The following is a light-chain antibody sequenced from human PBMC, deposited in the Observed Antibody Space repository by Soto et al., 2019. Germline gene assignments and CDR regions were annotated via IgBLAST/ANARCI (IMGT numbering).Light chain of an antibody. CDR3: SSYTIASTYV. V-gene: IGLV2-14*02. CDR2: EGS. Sequence: QSALTQPASVSGSPGQSITISCTGTSNDVGSYNLVSWYQQHPGKAPKLMIFEGSKRPSGVSNRFSGSKSGNTASLTISGLQAEDEADYYCSSYTIASTYVFGTGTKLTVL. J-gene: IGLJ1*01. CDR1: SNDVGSYNL.